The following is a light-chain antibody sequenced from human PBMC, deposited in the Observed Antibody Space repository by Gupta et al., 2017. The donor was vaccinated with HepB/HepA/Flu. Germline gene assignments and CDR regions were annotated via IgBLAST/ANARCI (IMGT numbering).Light chain of an antibody. CDR2: DAT. CDR3: QQNYRTPKT. Sequence: DIPMTQSPSSLSASVGDRVTITCRASQSISSSLNWYQQRPGKTPKLLIYDATTLQSGVPSRFSGSGSGTDFSLSIVSLQPEDFVTYYCQQNYRTPKTFGQGTRVEVK. J-gene: IGKJ1*01. CDR1: QSISSS. V-gene: IGKV1-39*01.